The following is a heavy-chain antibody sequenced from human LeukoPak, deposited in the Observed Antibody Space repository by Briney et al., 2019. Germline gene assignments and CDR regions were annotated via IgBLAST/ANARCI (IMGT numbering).Heavy chain of an antibody. CDR3: AKDGLYWSSTSCYFDY. D-gene: IGHD2-2*01. J-gene: IGHJ4*02. CDR1: GFTFSSYA. V-gene: IGHV3-23*01. Sequence: PGGSLRLSCAASGFTFSSYAMSWVRQAPGKGLEWVSVISGSGGSTYYADSVKGRFTISRDNSKNTLYLQMNSLRAEDTAVYYCAKDGLYWSSTSCYFDYWGQGTPVTVSS. CDR2: ISGSGGST.